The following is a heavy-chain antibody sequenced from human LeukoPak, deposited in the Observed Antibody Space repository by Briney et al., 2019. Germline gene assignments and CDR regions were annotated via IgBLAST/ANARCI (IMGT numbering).Heavy chain of an antibody. D-gene: IGHD3-22*01. CDR1: GFTFSSYS. V-gene: IGHV3-21*01. Sequence: GGSLRLSCAASGFTFSSYSMNLVRQAPGKGLEWVSSISSSSSYIYYADSVKGRFTISRDNAKNSLYLQMNSLRAEDTAVYYCARDGITMITYWGQGTLVTVSS. CDR2: ISSSSSYI. J-gene: IGHJ4*02. CDR3: ARDGITMITY.